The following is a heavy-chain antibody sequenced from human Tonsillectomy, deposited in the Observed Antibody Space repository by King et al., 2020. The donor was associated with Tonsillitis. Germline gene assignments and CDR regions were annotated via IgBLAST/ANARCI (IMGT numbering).Heavy chain of an antibody. CDR1: GFSFSSNG. D-gene: IGHD6-19*01. CDR3: ARERLYSSGWGIDY. V-gene: IGHV3-33*05. J-gene: IGHJ4*02. CDR2: ISFDGSNK. Sequence: VQLVESGGGVVQPGRSLSLSCAASGFSFSSNGMHWVRQDPGKGLEWVAVISFDGSNKNYADSVKGRFTISRDNSNNTLFLHMNSLRAEDTAVYYCARERLYSSGWGIDYWGQGALLSVSS.